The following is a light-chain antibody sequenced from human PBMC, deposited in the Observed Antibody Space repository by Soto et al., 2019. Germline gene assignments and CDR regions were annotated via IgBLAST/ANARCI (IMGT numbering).Light chain of an antibody. CDR2: RND. CDR1: NSRSGSNY. CDR3: AKWDNSLRVYV. Sequence: QSVLPQPPSASGTPGQRVTISCSTSNSRSGSNYVYWYQQLPGAAPKPLIYRNDQRPSGVPDRFSGSKSGTSASLAISGLRSEDEGDYFCAKWDNSLRVYVFGSGTKVTVL. J-gene: IGLJ1*01. V-gene: IGLV1-47*01.